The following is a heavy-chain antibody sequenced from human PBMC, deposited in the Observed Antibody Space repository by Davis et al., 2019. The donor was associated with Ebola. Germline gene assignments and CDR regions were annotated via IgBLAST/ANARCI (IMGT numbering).Heavy chain of an antibody. CDR3: SKRPESGFSPLDS. V-gene: IGHV3-23*01. Sequence: GESLKISCAASGFTFTTYAMNWVRQAPGKGLEWVAAISANRRSAYYADSVRGRFTISSDNSKDTLYLQMDSLTSEDTAFYYCSKRPESGFSPLDSWGQGALVTVSS. D-gene: IGHD5-12*01. CDR1: GFTFTTYA. CDR2: ISANRRSA. J-gene: IGHJ4*02.